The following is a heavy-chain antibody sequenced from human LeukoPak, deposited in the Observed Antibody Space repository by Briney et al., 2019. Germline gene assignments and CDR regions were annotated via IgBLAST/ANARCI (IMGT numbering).Heavy chain of an antibody. CDR2: IKQDGSEK. D-gene: IGHD3-22*01. CDR1: GFTFSSYW. J-gene: IGHJ4*02. CDR3: ARFYYYDSSGYYYPFDY. V-gene: IGHV3-7*01. Sequence: GSLRLSCAASGFTFSSYWMSWVRQAPGKGLEWVANIKQDGSEKYYVDSVKGRFTISRDNAKNSLYLQMNSLRAEDTAVYYCARFYYYDSSGYYYPFDYWGQGTLVTVSS.